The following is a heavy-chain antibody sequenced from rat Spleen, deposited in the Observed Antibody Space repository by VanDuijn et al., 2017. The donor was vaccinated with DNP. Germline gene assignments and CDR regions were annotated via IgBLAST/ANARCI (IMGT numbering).Heavy chain of an antibody. CDR3: ARWGAYFDY. J-gene: IGHJ2*01. CDR2: INNAGNT. CDR1: GYSITSSYR. V-gene: IGHV3-3*01. D-gene: IGHD1-12*02. Sequence: VQLTESGPGLVQPSETLSLTCSVTGYSITSSYRWNWIRKFPGNKLEWMAYINNAGNTNYNPSLKSRISITRDTSKNQFFLQLNSVTTEDTATYYCARWGAYFDYWGQGVMVTVSS.